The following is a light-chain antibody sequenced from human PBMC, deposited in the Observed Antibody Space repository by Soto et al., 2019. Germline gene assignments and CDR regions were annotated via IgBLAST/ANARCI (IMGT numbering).Light chain of an antibody. V-gene: IGKV3-20*01. J-gene: IGKJ1*01. CDR3: QQSGSSPWT. CDR1: QSVSSNY. Sequence: EIVLTQSPGTLSLSAGDRATLSCRASQSVSSNYLAWYQQKPGQTPRLLIYGASSRATGIPDRFSGSGSGIDFTRTISRLEPEDFAVYYCQQSGSSPWTFGQGTKVEIK. CDR2: GAS.